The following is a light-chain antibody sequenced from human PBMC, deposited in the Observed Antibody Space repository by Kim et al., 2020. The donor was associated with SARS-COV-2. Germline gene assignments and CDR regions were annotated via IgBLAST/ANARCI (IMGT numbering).Light chain of an antibody. Sequence: EIVLTQSPGTLSLSPGERATLSCRASQSVSSNYLVWYQQQPGQAPRLLIFGAFSRATGIPDRFSDSGSGTDFTLTINRLEPEDFAVYYCQHYGTSLWTFGPGTKVDIK. CDR2: GAF. CDR3: QHYGTSLWT. V-gene: IGKV3-20*01. J-gene: IGKJ1*01. CDR1: QSVSSNY.